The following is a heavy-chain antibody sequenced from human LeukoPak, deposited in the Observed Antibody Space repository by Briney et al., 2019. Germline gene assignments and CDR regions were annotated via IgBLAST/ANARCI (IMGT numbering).Heavy chain of an antibody. CDR1: EFTFSTYA. Sequence: GGALRLSCAASEFTFSTYAMNWVRQAPGKGLEWGAVISYDGIHKYYADSVKGRFTISRDNAENRSYLQMDRLRADDTAVYYCTRGTPLKRGYDYGPLSYWGQGTLVTVSS. J-gene: IGHJ4*02. CDR3: TRGTPLKRGYDYGPLSY. D-gene: IGHD5-18*01. V-gene: IGHV3-30-3*01. CDR2: ISYDGIHK.